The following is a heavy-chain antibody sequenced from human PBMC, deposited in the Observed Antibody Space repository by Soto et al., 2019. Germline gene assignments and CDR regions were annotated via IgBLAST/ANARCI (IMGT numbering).Heavy chain of an antibody. J-gene: IGHJ4*02. CDR1: GFTFSSYS. D-gene: IGHD5-18*01. V-gene: IGHV3-21*01. CDR2: ISSSSSYI. CDR3: ARAARNYVDTAMVRQNYFDY. Sequence: PVGSLRLSCAASGFTFSSYSMNWVRQAPGKGLEWVSSISSSSSYIYYADSVKGRFTISRDNAKNSLYLQMNSLRAEDTAVYYCARAARNYVDTAMVRQNYFDYWGQGTLVTVSS.